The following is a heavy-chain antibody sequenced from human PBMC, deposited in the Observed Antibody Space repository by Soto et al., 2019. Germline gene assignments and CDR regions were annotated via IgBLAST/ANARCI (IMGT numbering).Heavy chain of an antibody. CDR2: IYYSGIT. J-gene: IGHJ4*02. CDR3: ARHGSN. Sequence: PSETLSLTCTVSGVSISNGSYYWGWIRRPPGKGLEWIGTIYYSGITYYNPSLKSRVTISVDTSKNQSSLKLTSVTAADTAVYYCARHGSNWGQGTLVTVSS. CDR1: GVSISNGSYY. V-gene: IGHV4-39*01.